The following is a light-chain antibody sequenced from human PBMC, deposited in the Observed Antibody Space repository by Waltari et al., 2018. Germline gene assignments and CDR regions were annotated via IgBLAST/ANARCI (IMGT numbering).Light chain of an antibody. CDR1: QSISKY. V-gene: IGKV3-20*01. CDR2: HAS. CDR3: QHYESLPVT. Sequence: EIVLTQSPGTLSLPPGERPTLSCRASQSISKYLAWYQQKPGQAPRLLIYHASSRAAGIPDRFSGSGSGTDFSLTISRLEPEDFAVYYCQHYESLPVTFGQGTKVEIK. J-gene: IGKJ1*01.